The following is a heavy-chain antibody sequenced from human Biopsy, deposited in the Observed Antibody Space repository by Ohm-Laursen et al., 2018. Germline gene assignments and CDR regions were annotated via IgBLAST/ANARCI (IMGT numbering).Heavy chain of an antibody. Sequence: TLSLTCTVSGDSINSSYWSWIRRAPGKGLEWIGFISNSGNTNYNPSLKSRVTISVDTSKNQFSLRLNSVTAADTAVYYCARATNSTGWPYYYFYGMDVWGQGTTVTVSS. CDR2: ISNSGNT. D-gene: IGHD2/OR15-2a*01. CDR1: GDSINSSY. CDR3: ARATNSTGWPYYYFYGMDV. V-gene: IGHV4-59*01. J-gene: IGHJ6*02.